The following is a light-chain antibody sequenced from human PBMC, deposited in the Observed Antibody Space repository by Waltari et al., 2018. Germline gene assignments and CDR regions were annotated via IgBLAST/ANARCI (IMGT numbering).Light chain of an antibody. V-gene: IGLV3-1*01. CDR3: QAWDSSTAV. CDR2: QDN. CDR1: KLGDKY. Sequence: SYDLTQPPSVSVSPGQTASITCSGDKLGDKYDSWYQQKPGQSPVLVIYQDNKRPSGIPERFSGSNSGNTATLTISGTQAMDEADYYCQAWDSSTAVFGGGTKLTIL. J-gene: IGLJ2*01.